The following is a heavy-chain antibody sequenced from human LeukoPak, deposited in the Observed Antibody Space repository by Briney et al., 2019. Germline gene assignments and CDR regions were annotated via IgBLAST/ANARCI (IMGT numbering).Heavy chain of an antibody. V-gene: IGHV4-59*01. Sequence: SETLSLTCTVSGGSLSSYYWSWIRQPPGKGLEWIGYIYYSGSTNYNPSLKSRVTISVDTSKNQFSLKLSSVTAADTAVYYCARDQGAGIWDTAMVNWGQGTLVTVSS. J-gene: IGHJ4*02. CDR2: IYYSGST. CDR1: GGSLSSYY. D-gene: IGHD5-18*01. CDR3: ARDQGAGIWDTAMVN.